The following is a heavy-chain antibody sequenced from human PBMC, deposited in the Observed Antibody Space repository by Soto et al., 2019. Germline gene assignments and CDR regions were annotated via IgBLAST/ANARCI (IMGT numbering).Heavy chain of an antibody. CDR2: IRSKAYGGTT. CDR3: SRAYNPGLYGLADL. D-gene: IGHD6-19*01. Sequence: EVQLVESGGGLVQPGRSLRLSCTASGFTFSDYAMSWFRQAPGKGLDWIGFIRSKAYGGTTEYAASVKGRFTISRDDSKSIVYLQMDGLKTEDTAVYYCSRAYNPGLYGLADLWGRGTLVTVSS. V-gene: IGHV3-49*03. CDR1: GFTFSDYA. J-gene: IGHJ2*01.